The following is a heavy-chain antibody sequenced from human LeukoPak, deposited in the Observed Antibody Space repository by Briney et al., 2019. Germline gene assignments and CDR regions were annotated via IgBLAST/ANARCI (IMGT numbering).Heavy chain of an antibody. CDR3: ARISFDSNGDDFQD. J-gene: IGHJ1*01. Sequence: ASVKVSLKASGYTFNRYGITWVRQAPGQGLEWVGWISAYNDNAKYSEKLQGRVTMATETSTNTAYMELRSLRSDDTAIYYCARISFDSNGDDFQDWGQGTLVTVSP. CDR2: ISAYNDNA. V-gene: IGHV1-18*04. D-gene: IGHD2-8*01. CDR1: GYTFNRYG.